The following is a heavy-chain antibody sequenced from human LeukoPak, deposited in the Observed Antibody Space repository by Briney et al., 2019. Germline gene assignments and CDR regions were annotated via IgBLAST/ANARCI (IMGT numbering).Heavy chain of an antibody. V-gene: IGHV3-74*01. CDR3: AIESSVGAHKAFDY. CDR2: INSDGSST. J-gene: IGHJ4*02. CDR1: GFTFSTYW. Sequence: PGRSLRLSCAASGFTFSTYWIHWVRQAPGKGLVWVSRINSDGSSTSYADSVKGRFTISRENAKNTLYLQMNSLRAEDTAVYGSAIESSVGAHKAFDYCGQGNLVTVSS. D-gene: IGHD1-26*01.